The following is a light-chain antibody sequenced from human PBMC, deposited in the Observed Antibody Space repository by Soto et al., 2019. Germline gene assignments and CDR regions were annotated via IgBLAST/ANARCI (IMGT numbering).Light chain of an antibody. Sequence: QSALTQPASVSGSPGQAITISCTGTSSDVGSYSLVSWYQQHPGKAPKLMIYEDSKRPSGISNRFSGSKSGNTTSLTISGLQADDEAAYYCCSYAGSSANVVFGGGTKLTVL. CDR2: EDS. CDR3: CSYAGSSANVV. CDR1: SSDVGSYSL. J-gene: IGLJ2*01. V-gene: IGLV2-23*01.